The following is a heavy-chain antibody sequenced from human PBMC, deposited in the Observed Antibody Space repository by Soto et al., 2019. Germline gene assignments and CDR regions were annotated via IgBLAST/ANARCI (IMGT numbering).Heavy chain of an antibody. Sequence: SETLSLTCTVSGGSISSHYWSWIRQPPGKRLEWIGYVHNSGSTNYNPSLKSRVTTAVDTSKNQFSLRLSSVTAADTAVYYCARHVYEFNWVDPWGHGILVTVSS. CDR1: GGSISSHY. V-gene: IGHV4-59*08. D-gene: IGHD2-8*01. CDR3: ARHVYEFNWVDP. J-gene: IGHJ5*02. CDR2: VHNSGST.